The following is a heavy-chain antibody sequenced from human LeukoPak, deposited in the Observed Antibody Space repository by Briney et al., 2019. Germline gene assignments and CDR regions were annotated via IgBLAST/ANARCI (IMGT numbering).Heavy chain of an antibody. CDR3: ARDGEYQLLSYNWFDP. CDR2: INPSGGST. D-gene: IGHD2-2*01. J-gene: IGHJ5*02. V-gene: IGHV1-46*01. CDR1: GYTFTSYY. Sequence: GASVKVSCKASGYTFTSYYMHWVRQAPGRGLEWMGIINPSGGSTSYAQKFQGRVTMTRDTSTSTVYMELSSLRSEDTAVYYCARDGEYQLLSYNWFDPWGQGTLVTVSS.